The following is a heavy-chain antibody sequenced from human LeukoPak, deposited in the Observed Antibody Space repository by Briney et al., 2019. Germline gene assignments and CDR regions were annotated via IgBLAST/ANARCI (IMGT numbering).Heavy chain of an antibody. CDR2: INHSGST. Sequence: SETLSLTCAVYGGSFSGYYWSWIRQPPGKGLEWIGEINHSGSTNYNPSLKSRVTISVDRSKNQFSLKLSSVTAADTAVYYCARGATYYYGMDVWGQGTTVTVSS. CDR3: ARGATYYYGMDV. V-gene: IGHV4-34*01. D-gene: IGHD1-26*01. CDR1: GGSFSGYY. J-gene: IGHJ6*02.